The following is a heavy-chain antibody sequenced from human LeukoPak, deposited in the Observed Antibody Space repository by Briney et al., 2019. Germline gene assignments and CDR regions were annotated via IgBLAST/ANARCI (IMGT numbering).Heavy chain of an antibody. D-gene: IGHD6-13*01. J-gene: IGHJ5*02. CDR2: INPNSGGT. V-gene: IGHV1-2*02. CDR3: AREDAAGTNWFDP. Sequence: ASVKVSCKASGYTFTGYYMHWVRQAPGQGLEWMGWINPNSGGTNYAQKFQGRVTMTRDTSISTAYMELSRLRSDDTAVYYCAREDAAGTNWFDPWGQGTLVTVSS. CDR1: GYTFTGYY.